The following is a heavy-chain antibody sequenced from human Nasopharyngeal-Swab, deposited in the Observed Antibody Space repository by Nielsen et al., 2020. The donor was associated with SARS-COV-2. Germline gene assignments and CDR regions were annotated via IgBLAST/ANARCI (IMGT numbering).Heavy chain of an antibody. CDR1: GYTFTRQY. CDR3: ARDDCITDSCSSGYYNYGMDV. J-gene: IGHJ6*02. D-gene: IGHD2-15*01. Sequence: ASVKVSCKASGYTFTRQYIHWVRPAPGQGLEWMGIINPGGGSTRYAQNFQGRVTMTRDTSTSTVYMEVSSLRSEDTAVYYCARDDCITDSCSSGYYNYGMDVWGQGTTVTVSS. CDR2: INPGGGST. V-gene: IGHV1-46*01.